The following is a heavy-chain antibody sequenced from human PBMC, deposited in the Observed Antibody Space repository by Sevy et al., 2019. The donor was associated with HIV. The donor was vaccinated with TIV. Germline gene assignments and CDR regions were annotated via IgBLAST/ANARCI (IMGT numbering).Heavy chain of an antibody. CDR2: ISGSGGRT. CDR1: GFTFTSYG. Sequence: GGSLRLSCAASGFTFTSYGMSWVRQAPGKGLGWVSAISGSGGRTYYADSVKGRFTISRDNSKNTLNLQMNSLRAEDTAIYSSRNDYWGQGTLVTVSS. V-gene: IGHV3-23*01. J-gene: IGHJ4*02. CDR3: RNDY.